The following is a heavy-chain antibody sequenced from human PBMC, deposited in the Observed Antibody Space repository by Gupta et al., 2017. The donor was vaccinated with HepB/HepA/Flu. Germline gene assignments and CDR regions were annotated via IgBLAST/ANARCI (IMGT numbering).Heavy chain of an antibody. CDR2: IKEDGSET. Sequence: EVQLVESGGGLVQPGGSLRLSCAASGFTFSSYWMSWVRQAPGKGLDWVASIKEDGSETHLVDSVKGRFTISRDNARKLLFLQMNSLRAEDTAMYYCTRDARVGYCMTTTCSIYWGQGTPVTVSS. J-gene: IGHJ4*02. V-gene: IGHV3-7*01. CDR1: GFTFSSYW. CDR3: TRDARVGYCMTTTCSIY. D-gene: IGHD2-15*01.